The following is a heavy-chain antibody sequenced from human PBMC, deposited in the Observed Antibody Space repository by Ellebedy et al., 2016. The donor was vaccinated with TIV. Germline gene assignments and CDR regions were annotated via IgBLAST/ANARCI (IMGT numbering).Heavy chain of an antibody. CDR2: IHHSGNS. CDR1: GGSIHNYY. J-gene: IGHJ6*02. CDR3: ARELGRYGMDV. Sequence: MPSETLSLTCSVSGGSIHNYYWTWIRQPPGQGLEWIGVIHHSGNSHIHPSPKSRVTLSVDTSKNQFSLDMTSVTAADTATYSCARELGRYGMDVWGQGTTVTVSS. V-gene: IGHV4-59*01.